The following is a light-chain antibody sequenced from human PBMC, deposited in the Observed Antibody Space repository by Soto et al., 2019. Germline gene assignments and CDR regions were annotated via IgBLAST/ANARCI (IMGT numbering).Light chain of an antibody. Sequence: EIVMTQSPATLSVSPGERATLSFRASQSVSSNLAWYQPKPGQAPRLLXYGASTRATGIPARFSGSGSGTEFTLTVSSLQSADFAVYDCQQYNNWPPITFGQGTRLEIK. CDR3: QQYNNWPPIT. CDR2: GAS. J-gene: IGKJ5*01. CDR1: QSVSSN. V-gene: IGKV3-15*01.